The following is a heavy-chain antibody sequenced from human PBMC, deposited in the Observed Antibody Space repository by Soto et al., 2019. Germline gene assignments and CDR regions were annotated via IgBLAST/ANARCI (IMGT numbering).Heavy chain of an antibody. D-gene: IGHD2-2*01. Sequence: PGGSLRFSCAASGFTFSSYAMSWVRQAPGKGLERVAVISYDGSNKYFGDSAKGRFTISRDNSKNTLYLQMSGLRAEDTAVYYCARDQGTYCSSINCFYYYGLDVWGRGSTVTVSS. CDR3: ARDQGTYCSSINCFYYYGLDV. V-gene: IGHV3-30-3*01. J-gene: IGHJ6*02. CDR2: ISYDGSNK. CDR1: GFTFSSYA.